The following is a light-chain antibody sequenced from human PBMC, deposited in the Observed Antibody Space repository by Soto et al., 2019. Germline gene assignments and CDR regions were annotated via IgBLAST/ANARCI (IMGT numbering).Light chain of an antibody. CDR1: SSDVGGYNY. CDR2: EVT. Sequence: QSALTQPASVSGSPGQSITISCTGTSSDVGGYNYVSWYQQHPGQVPKLTIYEVTNRPSGVSRRFSGSKSGNTASLTISVLQAEDEADYFCISYTNSDTWVFGGGTKVTVL. J-gene: IGLJ3*02. CDR3: ISYTNSDTWV. V-gene: IGLV2-14*01.